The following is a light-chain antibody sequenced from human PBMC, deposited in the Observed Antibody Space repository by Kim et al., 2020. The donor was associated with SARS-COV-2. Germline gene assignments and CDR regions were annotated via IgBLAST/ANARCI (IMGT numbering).Light chain of an antibody. CDR3: MQGTQLPRT. Sequence: DIVLTQIPFSSPVALGQTASISCWSSQCLVNNEGDTFLSWLHQRPGQPPRLLIYQDSRRSSGVPDRFSGSGAGTDFTLKINRVQADDVGIYYCMQGTQLPRTFGHGTKLEI. V-gene: IGKV2-24*01. CDR2: QDS. J-gene: IGKJ1*01. CDR1: QCLVNNEGDTF.